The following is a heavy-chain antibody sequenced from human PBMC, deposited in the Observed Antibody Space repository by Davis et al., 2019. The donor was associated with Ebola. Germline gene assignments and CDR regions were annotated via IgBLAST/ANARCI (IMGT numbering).Heavy chain of an antibody. J-gene: IGHJ4*02. Sequence: PGGSLRLSCAASGFTFSGSVMPCVRQAPCKWLEWVGVIWCDGSYKYYADSVKGRFTISRYNSKNTLYLQMNSLRAEDKAVYYCARDGGRWELLLGIDYWGQGTLVTVSS. CDR1: GFTFSGSV. CDR2: IWCDGSYK. CDR3: ARDGGRWELLLGIDY. V-gene: IGHV3-33*01. D-gene: IGHD1-26*01.